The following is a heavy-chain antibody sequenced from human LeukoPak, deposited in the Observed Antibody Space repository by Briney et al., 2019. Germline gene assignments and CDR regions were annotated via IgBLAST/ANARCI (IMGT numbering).Heavy chain of an antibody. J-gene: IGHJ2*01. CDR2: ITGRGGST. V-gene: IGHV3-23*01. D-gene: IGHD2-15*01. CDR1: GFTFGSYG. Sequence: AGSLRLSCAASGFTFGSYGMSWVRQAPGKGLEWVSSITGRGGSTYADSVQGRFTLSRDNSKNTLYLQMNSLRAEDTAVYFCAKNLLGSEAYSWYFDLWGRGTLVTVSS. CDR3: AKNLLGSEAYSWYFDL.